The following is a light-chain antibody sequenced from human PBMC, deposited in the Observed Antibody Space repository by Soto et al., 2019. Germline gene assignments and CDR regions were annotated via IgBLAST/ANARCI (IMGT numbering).Light chain of an antibody. CDR2: DVD. Sequence: QSVLTQPTSVSGSHGQSITISCTGDSRDIGGYNHASWYQQHPGKVPSLIIYDVDNRPLGVSNRFSGSQSGNTASLSISGLQAEDEAEYYCCAYTARTTLSWVFGGGTK. J-gene: IGLJ3*02. CDR3: CAYTARTTLSWV. V-gene: IGLV2-14*03. CDR1: SRDIGGYNH.